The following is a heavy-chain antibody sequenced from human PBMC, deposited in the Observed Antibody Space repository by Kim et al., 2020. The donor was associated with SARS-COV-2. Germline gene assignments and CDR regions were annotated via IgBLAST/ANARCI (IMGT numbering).Heavy chain of an antibody. Sequence: SETLSLTCVVSGASISSGGYSWSWIQQPPGKGLEWIGFIYHSGSTYYNPSLKSRVTISVDRSKNQFSLKLTSVTAADTAVYYCARGGGSGSWALAPWGQGTLVTVSS. V-gene: IGHV4-30-2*01. CDR2: IYHSGST. CDR3: ARGGGSGSWALAP. CDR1: GASISSGGYS. J-gene: IGHJ5*02. D-gene: IGHD3-10*01.